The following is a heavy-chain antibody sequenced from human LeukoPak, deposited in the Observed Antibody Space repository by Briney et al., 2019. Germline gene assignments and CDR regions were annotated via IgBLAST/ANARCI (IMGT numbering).Heavy chain of an antibody. CDR2: ISGSGGST. J-gene: IGHJ4*02. CDR3: AKNRVSGGSYEQQLYYFDY. V-gene: IGHV3-23*01. D-gene: IGHD1-26*01. CDR1: GFTFSSYA. Sequence: PGGSLRLSCAASGFTFSSYAMSWVRQAPGKGLEWVSAISGSGGSTYYADSVKGRFTISRDNSKNTLYLQMNSLRAEDTAVYYCAKNRVSGGSYEQQLYYFDYWGQGTLVTVSS.